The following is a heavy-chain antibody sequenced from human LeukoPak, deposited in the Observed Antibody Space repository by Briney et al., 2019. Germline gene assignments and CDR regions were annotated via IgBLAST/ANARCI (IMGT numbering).Heavy chain of an antibody. CDR3: ARLPYSSGWTYFDY. V-gene: IGHV4-4*09. CDR2: IYTSGNT. J-gene: IGHJ4*02. D-gene: IGHD6-19*01. Sequence: PSETLSLTCTVSGGSISSYYWSWIRQPPGKGLEWIGNIYTSGNTNYNPSLKSRVAISVDTSKNQFSLKLNSVTAADTAVYYCARLPYSSGWTYFDYWGQGTQVTVPS. CDR1: GGSISSYY.